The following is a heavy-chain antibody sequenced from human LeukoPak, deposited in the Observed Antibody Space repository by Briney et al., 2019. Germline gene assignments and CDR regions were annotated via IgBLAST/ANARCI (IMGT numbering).Heavy chain of an antibody. CDR1: GFTFSSYG. CDR2: IWYDGSNK. Sequence: GGSLRLSCAASGFTFSSYGMHWVRQASGKGLEWVAVIWYDGSNKYYADSVKGRFTISRDNSKNTLYLQMNSLRAEDTAVYYCARAFRSGMDVWGQGTTVTVSS. V-gene: IGHV3-33*01. J-gene: IGHJ6*02. CDR3: ARAFRSGMDV.